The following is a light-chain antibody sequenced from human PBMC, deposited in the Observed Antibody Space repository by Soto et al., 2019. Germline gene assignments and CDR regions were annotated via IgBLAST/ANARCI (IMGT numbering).Light chain of an antibody. CDR1: SSIIGSNY. CDR2: RDS. V-gene: IGLV1-47*01. Sequence: QSVLTQPPSASGTPGQRVTISCSESSSIIGSNYIYWYQQLPGTAPKLLIYRDSQRPSGVPDRFSGSKSGTSASLAISGLRSEDEADYYCAAWDDSLRGWVFGGGTKLTVL. CDR3: AAWDDSLRGWV. J-gene: IGLJ3*02.